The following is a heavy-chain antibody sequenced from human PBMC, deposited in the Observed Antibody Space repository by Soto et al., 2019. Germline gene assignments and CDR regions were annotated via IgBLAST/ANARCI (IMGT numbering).Heavy chain of an antibody. V-gene: IGHV4-30-4*01. CDR2: IYYSGST. Sequence: SETLSLTCTVSGGSISSGDYYWSWIRQPPGKGLEWIGYIYYSGSTYYNPSLKSRVTISVDTSKNQFSLKLSSVTAADTAVYYCAREKRAVAGTIYYFYGVNVWGQGTTVTVSS. J-gene: IGHJ6*02. CDR3: AREKRAVAGTIYYFYGVNV. D-gene: IGHD6-19*01. CDR1: GGSISSGDYY.